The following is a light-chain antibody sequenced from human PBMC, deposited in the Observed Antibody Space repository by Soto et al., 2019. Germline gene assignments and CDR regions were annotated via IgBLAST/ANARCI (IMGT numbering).Light chain of an antibody. Sequence: DIQMTQSPSTLSASVGDRVTITCRASQSISSWLAWYQQKPGKAPKLLIYDAFNLRSGVPSRFAGSGGGAEFRLTISSLQPVEFATYYCQQTYSPPFTFGQGTSLELK. CDR2: DAF. J-gene: IGKJ2*01. CDR1: QSISSW. V-gene: IGKV1-5*01. CDR3: QQTYSPPFT.